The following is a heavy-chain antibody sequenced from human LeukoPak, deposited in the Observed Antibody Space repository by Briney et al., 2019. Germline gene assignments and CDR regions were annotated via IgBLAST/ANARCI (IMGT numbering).Heavy chain of an antibody. CDR2: IYSGGST. J-gene: IGHJ4*02. CDR3: ARFYGSGSYYLDY. D-gene: IGHD3-10*01. CDR1: GFTVSSNY. Sequence: PGGSLRLSCAASGFTVSSNYMSWVRQAPGKGLEWGSVIYSGGSTYYADSVKGRFTISRHNSKNTLYLQMNSLRAEDTAVYYCARFYGSGSYYLDYWGQGTLVTVSS. V-gene: IGHV3-53*04.